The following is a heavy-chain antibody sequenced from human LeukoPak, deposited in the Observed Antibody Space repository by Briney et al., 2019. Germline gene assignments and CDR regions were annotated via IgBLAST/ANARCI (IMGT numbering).Heavy chain of an antibody. D-gene: IGHD6-19*01. CDR3: ARAPTFSGWFDY. CDR1: GFTFSSYS. CDR2: ISSSGSIM. Sequence: PGGSLRLSCEASGFTFSSYSMNWVRQAPGKGLEWLSYISSSGSIMYYADSVKGRFTISRDNAKNSLYLQMNSLRVEDTAVYYCARAPTFSGWFDYWGQGTLVTVSS. V-gene: IGHV3-48*01. J-gene: IGHJ4*02.